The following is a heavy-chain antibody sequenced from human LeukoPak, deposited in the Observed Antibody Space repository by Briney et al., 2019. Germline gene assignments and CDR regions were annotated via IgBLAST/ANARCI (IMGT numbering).Heavy chain of an antibody. CDR3: AKALLRLGELSLYY. D-gene: IGHD3-16*02. Sequence: PGGSLRLSCAASGFTFSSYGMHWVRQAPGKGLEWVAFIRYDGSNKYYADSVKGRFTTSRDNSKNTLYLQMNSLRAEDTAVYYCAKALLRLGELSLYYWGQGTLVTVSS. CDR1: GFTFSSYG. J-gene: IGHJ4*02. V-gene: IGHV3-30*02. CDR2: IRYDGSNK.